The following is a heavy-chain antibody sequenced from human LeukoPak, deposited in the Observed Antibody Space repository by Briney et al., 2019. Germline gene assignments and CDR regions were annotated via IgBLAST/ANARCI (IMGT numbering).Heavy chain of an antibody. D-gene: IGHD6-13*01. CDR2: MNPNSGNT. V-gene: IGHV1-8*01. Sequence: GASVEVSCKASGYTFTSYDINWVRQATGQGLEWMGWMNPNSGNTGYAQKLQGRVTLTTDTSTSTAYMELRSLRSDDTAVYYCARDYQRQLYLFYFDYWGQGTLVTVSS. CDR1: GYTFTSYD. J-gene: IGHJ4*02. CDR3: ARDYQRQLYLFYFDY.